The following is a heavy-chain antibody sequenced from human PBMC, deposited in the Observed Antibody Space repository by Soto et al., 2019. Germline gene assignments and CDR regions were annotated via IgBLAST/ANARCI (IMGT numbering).Heavy chain of an antibody. CDR2: ISGSGGST. V-gene: IGHV3-23*01. CDR3: AKTLQDIVVVVAAISYYIDV. J-gene: IGHJ6*03. CDR1: GFTFSSYA. Sequence: GGSLRLSCAASGFTFSSYAMSWVRQAPGKGLEWVSAISGSGGSTYYADSVKGRFTISRDNSKNTLYLQMNSLRAEDTAVYYCAKTLQDIVVVVAAISYYIDVWGKGTTVTVSS. D-gene: IGHD2-15*01.